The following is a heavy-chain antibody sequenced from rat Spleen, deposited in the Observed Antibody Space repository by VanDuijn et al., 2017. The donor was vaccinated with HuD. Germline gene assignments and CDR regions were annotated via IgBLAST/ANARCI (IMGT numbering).Heavy chain of an antibody. D-gene: IGHD1-9*01. CDR1: GFTFSNYD. J-gene: IGHJ2*01. V-gene: IGHV5-27*01. CDR2: ICTSGGST. Sequence: EVQLVESGGGLVQPGRSLKLSCAASGFTFSNYDMAWVRQAPTKGLAWVASICTSGGSTYYRDSVKGRLTASRDNAKSTLYLQMDSLRSEDTALYYCTVDGYNSFDYWGQGVMVTVSS. CDR3: TVDGYNSFDY.